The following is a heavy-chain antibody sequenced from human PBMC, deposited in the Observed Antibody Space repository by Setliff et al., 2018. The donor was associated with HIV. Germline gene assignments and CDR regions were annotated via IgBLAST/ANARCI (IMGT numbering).Heavy chain of an antibody. CDR1: GFSLSTSGLC. CDR3: ARIWFGESHYYGMDV. D-gene: IGHD3-10*01. J-gene: IGHJ6*02. V-gene: IGHV2-70*11. Sequence: SGPTLVNPTQTLTLTCTFSGFSLSTSGLCVSWIRQPPGKALEWLARIDWDDDKYYSTSLKTRLTISKDTSKNQVVLTMTNMDPVDTATYYCARIWFGESHYYGMDVWGQGTTVTVS. CDR2: IDWDDDK.